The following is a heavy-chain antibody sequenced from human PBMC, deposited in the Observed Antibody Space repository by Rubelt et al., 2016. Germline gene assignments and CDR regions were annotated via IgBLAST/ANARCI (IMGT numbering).Heavy chain of an antibody. Sequence: QVQLVQSGSELKEPGASVKVSCKTSGYTFTNYAINWVRQAPGQGLEWMGWMNPNSSNTGYAQKFQGRVTMTTDTSKSTAYMELRSLGSDDTAMYYWARAWDYDSRFPYDPWGQGTLVTVSS. V-gene: IGHV1-8*01. CDR3: ARAWDYDSRFPYDP. CDR2: MNPNSSNT. D-gene: IGHD3-22*01. CDR1: GYTFTNYA. J-gene: IGHJ5*02.